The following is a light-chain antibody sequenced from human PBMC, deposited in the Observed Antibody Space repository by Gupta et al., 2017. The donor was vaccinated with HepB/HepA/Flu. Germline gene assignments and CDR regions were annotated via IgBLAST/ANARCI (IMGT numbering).Light chain of an antibody. CDR1: QTLVYSDGNTH. J-gene: IGKJ1*01. Sequence: VGGTHSPLSRPVTLGQPASFSSRSSQTLVYSDGNTHLNWFQQWPSQSPRRLIYKVANWGSGVPERFSGSASDTDFTLKISRVGAEDVGVYYCMQGTHCPWTFGQGTKVAIK. CDR2: KVA. CDR3: MQGTHCPWT. V-gene: IGKV2D-30*01.